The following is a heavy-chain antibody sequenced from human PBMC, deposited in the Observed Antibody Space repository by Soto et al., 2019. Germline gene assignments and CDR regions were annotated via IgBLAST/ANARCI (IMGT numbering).Heavy chain of an antibody. J-gene: IGHJ2*01. CDR3: AKGGGGYNDGHNWYFDL. Sequence: EVQLLESGGGLVQPGGSLRLSCAASGFTFSSYAMTWVRQAPGKGLEWVSSITGSAGSTYYADSVKGRFTISRDNSKNTLYLQMNRLRAEDSAVYDCAKGGGGYNDGHNWYFDLWGRGTLVTVSS. V-gene: IGHV3-23*01. D-gene: IGHD5-18*01. CDR1: GFTFSSYA. CDR2: ITGSAGST.